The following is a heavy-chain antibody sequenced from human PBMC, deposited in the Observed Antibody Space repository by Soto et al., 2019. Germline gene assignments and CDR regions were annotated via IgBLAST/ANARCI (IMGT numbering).Heavy chain of an antibody. V-gene: IGHV4-59*01. CDR3: ARSLVPAALFDY. Sequence: SETLSLTCTVSGGSISSYYWSWIRQPPGKGLEWIGYIYYSGSPNYNPSLKSRVTISVDTSKNQFSLKLSSVTAADTAVYYCARSLVPAALFDYWGQGTLVTVSS. J-gene: IGHJ4*02. CDR1: GGSISSYY. CDR2: IYYSGSP. D-gene: IGHD2-2*01.